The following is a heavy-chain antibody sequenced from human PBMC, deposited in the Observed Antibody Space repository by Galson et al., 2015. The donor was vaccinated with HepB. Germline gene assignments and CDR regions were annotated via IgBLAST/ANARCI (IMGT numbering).Heavy chain of an antibody. V-gene: IGHV1-69*04. Sequence: SVKVSCKASGGTFSSYAISWVRQAPGQGLEWMGRIIPILGIANYAQKFQGRVTIAADKSTSTAYMELSSLRSEDTAVYYCARRSGYCSSTSCYGKDAFDIWGQGTMVTVSS. CDR1: GGTFSSYA. CDR3: ARRSGYCSSTSCYGKDAFDI. J-gene: IGHJ3*02. D-gene: IGHD2-2*03. CDR2: IIPILGIA.